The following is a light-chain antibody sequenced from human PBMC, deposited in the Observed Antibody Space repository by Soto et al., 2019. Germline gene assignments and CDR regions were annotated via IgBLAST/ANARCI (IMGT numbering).Light chain of an antibody. CDR2: GAS. V-gene: IGKV3-20*01. CDR3: QQYGSSPLT. Sequence: EIVLTQSPGTLSLSPGERATLSCRASQSVSSSFLAWYQQKPGQAPRLLIYGASSRATGIPDRFSGSGSGTDFTLTISRLEPEDVAAYYCQQYGSSPLTFGGGIKVEIK. CDR1: QSVSSSF. J-gene: IGKJ4*01.